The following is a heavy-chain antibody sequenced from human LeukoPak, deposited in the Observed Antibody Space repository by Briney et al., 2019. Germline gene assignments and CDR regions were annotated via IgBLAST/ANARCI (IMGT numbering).Heavy chain of an antibody. V-gene: IGHV4-39*02. CDR3: ARDLSFRLRNYFDY. J-gene: IGHJ4*02. CDR1: GVYISSSSYY. CDR2: IYYSGST. D-gene: IGHD4-17*01. Sequence: SETLSLTCTVSGVYISSSSYYWGWIRQPPGENLEWIGSIYYSGSTYYNPSLKSRVTISVDTSKNQFSLKLSSVTAADTAEYYCARDLSFRLRNYFDYWGQGTLVTVSS.